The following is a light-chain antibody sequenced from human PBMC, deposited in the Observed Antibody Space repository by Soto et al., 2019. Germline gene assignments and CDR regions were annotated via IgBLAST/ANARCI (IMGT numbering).Light chain of an antibody. Sequence: QSALTQPAPVSGSPGQSITISCTGTSSDVGSYNLVSWYQQHPGKAPKLMIYEGSKRPSGVSNRFSGSKSVNTASLTISGLQAEDEADYYCCSYAGSSTPVVFGGGTKLTVL. J-gene: IGLJ2*01. CDR1: SSDVGSYNL. CDR3: CSYAGSSTPVV. V-gene: IGLV2-23*01. CDR2: EGS.